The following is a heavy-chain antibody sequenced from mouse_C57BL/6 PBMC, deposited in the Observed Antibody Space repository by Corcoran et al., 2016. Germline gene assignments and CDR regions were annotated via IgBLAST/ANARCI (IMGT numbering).Heavy chain of an antibody. CDR1: GYTFTDYY. V-gene: IGHV1-26*01. Sequence: EVQLQQSGPELVKPGASVKISCKASGYTFTDYYMNWVKQSHGKSLEWIGDINPNNGGTSYNQKFKGKATLTVDKSSSTAYMELRSLTSEDSAVYYCARPKPTENAMDYWGQGTSVTVSS. D-gene: IGHD1-1*01. CDR3: ARPKPTENAMDY. J-gene: IGHJ4*01. CDR2: INPNNGGT.